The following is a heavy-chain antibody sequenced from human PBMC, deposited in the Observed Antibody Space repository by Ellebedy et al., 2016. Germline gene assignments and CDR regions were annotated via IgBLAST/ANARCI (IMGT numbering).Heavy chain of an antibody. D-gene: IGHD4-23*01. J-gene: IGHJ6*02. CDR3: ARGPPYGGNPGWRGYYGMDV. CDR2: IGTAGDT. Sequence: GESLKISXAASGFTFSSYDMHWVRQATGKGLEWVSAIGTAGDTYYPGSVKGRFTISRENAKNSLYLQMNSLRAGDTAVYYCARGPPYGGNPGWRGYYGMDVWGQGTTVTVSS. V-gene: IGHV3-13*04. CDR1: GFTFSSYD.